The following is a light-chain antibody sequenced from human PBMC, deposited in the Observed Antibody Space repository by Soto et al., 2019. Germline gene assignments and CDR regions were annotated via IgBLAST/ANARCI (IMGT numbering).Light chain of an antibody. CDR1: SSNIGAGYD. CDR2: GNT. Sequence: QSVLTQPPSVSGAPVQRVTISCTGSSSNIGAGYDVHWYQQLPGAAPKLRIYGNTNRPSGVPDRFPGSKSGTSASLAITGLQAEDEADYYCQSFDTSLRNSYVFGTATKVTVL. CDR3: QSFDTSLRNSYV. J-gene: IGLJ1*01. V-gene: IGLV1-40*01.